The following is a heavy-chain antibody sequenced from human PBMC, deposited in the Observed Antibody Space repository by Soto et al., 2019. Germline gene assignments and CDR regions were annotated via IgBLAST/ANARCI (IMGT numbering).Heavy chain of an antibody. CDR2: INPNSGGT. V-gene: IGHV1-2*02. D-gene: IGHD6-19*01. J-gene: IGHJ6*02. CDR3: ARGRWLDDYGMDV. Sequence: ASVKVSCKASGYTFTGYYMHWVRQAPGQGLEWMGWINPNSGGTNYAQKFQGRVTMTRDTSISTAHMELSRLRSDDTAVYYCARGRWLDDYGMDVWGQGTTVTVSS. CDR1: GYTFTGYY.